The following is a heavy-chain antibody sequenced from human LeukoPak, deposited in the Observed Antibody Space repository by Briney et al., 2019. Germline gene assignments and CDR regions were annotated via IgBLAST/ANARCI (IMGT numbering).Heavy chain of an antibody. CDR3: ARPLDSSNNYFDY. D-gene: IGHD6-13*01. CDR1: GFTSSRNA. V-gene: IGHV3-21*01. J-gene: IGHJ4*02. Sequence: GGSLRLSCAASGFTSSRNAMNWVRQAPGKGLEWVSFISSSSNYMSYADSVKGRSTISRDNAKNSLYLRMNSLRAEDTAVYYCARPLDSSNNYFDYWGQGTLVTVSA. CDR2: ISSSSNYM.